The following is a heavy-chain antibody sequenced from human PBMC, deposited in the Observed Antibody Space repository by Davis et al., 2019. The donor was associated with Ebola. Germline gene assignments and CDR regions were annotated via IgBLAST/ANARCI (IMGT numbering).Heavy chain of an antibody. V-gene: IGHV4-61*08. CDR3: AREGGNSYFDY. CDR1: GGSITNGDFA. D-gene: IGHD4-23*01. CDR2: IYYSGRT. Sequence: SETLSLTCTVSGGSITNGDFAWSWIRQPPGKGLEWIGYIYYSGRTSYNPSLESRVTISVDTSKNQFSLKLSSMTIADTAVYYCAREGGNSYFDYWGQGTLVTVSS. J-gene: IGHJ4*02.